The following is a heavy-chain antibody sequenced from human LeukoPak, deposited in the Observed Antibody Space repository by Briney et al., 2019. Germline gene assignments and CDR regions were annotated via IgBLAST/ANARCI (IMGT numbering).Heavy chain of an antibody. CDR3: ARYSSTDGWDY. D-gene: IGHD6-13*01. Sequence: TGGSLRLSCAASGFTFSDYWMSWVRQSPGKGLEWVANIKEEGSQKYYVDSVKGRFTISRDNAKNSLYLQMNSLRAEDTAVYYCARYSSTDGWDYWGQGTLVTVSS. J-gene: IGHJ4*02. CDR1: GFTFSDYW. V-gene: IGHV3-7*01. CDR2: IKEEGSQK.